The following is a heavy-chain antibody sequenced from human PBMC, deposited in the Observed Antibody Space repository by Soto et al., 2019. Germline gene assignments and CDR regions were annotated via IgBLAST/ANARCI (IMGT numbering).Heavy chain of an antibody. CDR3: ARADSSAPGAY. V-gene: IGHV1-69*06. D-gene: IGHD3-22*01. CDR1: GGTFSSYA. CDR2: IIPIFGTA. Sequence: SVKVSCKASGGTFSSYAISWVRQAPGQGLEWMGGIIPIFGTANYAQKFQGRVTLSADKSTSTAYMEVSSLRSEDTAVYYCARADSSAPGAYWGQGTLVTVSS. J-gene: IGHJ4*02.